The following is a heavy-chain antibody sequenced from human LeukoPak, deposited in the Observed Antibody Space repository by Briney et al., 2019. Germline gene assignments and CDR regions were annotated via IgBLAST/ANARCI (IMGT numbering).Heavy chain of an antibody. J-gene: IGHJ4*02. Sequence: GGSLRLSCAASGFTFSSYAMHWVRQAPGKGLEWVAVISYDGSNKYYADSVKGRFTISRDNSKNTLYLRMNSLRAEDTAVYYCARVDVVVPAAFDYWGQGTLVTVSS. CDR2: ISYDGSNK. V-gene: IGHV3-30*04. CDR1: GFTFSSYA. CDR3: ARVDVVVPAAFDY. D-gene: IGHD2-2*01.